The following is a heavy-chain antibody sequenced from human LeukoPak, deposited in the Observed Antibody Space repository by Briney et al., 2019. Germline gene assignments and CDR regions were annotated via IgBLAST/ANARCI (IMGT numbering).Heavy chain of an antibody. V-gene: IGHV3-23*01. CDR2: IRGDGVTT. D-gene: IGHD4-11*01. J-gene: IGHJ4*02. Sequence: GGSLRLSCAASGFTFSSHGMNWVRQAPGKGLEWVSGIRGDGVTTYYADSVKGRFTISRDNSKNTLYLQMNSLRAEDAAVYYCARDFPTFDYWGQGTLVTVSS. CDR3: ARDFPTFDY. CDR1: GFTFSSHG.